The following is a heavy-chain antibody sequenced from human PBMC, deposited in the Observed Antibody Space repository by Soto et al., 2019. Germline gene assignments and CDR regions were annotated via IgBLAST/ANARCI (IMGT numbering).Heavy chain of an antibody. CDR3: ARDSSYCSGGSCYSTWTNWFDP. Sequence: EVQLVESGGGLVQPGGSLRLSCAASGFTFSSYSMNWVRQAPGKGLEWVSYISSSSSTIYYADSVKGRFTISRDKAKNSLYLQMNSLRAEDTAVYYCARDSSYCSGGSCYSTWTNWFDPWGQGTLVTVSS. CDR1: GFTFSSYS. CDR2: ISSSSSTI. V-gene: IGHV3-48*01. D-gene: IGHD2-15*01. J-gene: IGHJ5*02.